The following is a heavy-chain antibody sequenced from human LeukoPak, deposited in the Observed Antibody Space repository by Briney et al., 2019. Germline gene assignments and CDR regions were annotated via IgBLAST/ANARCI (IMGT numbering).Heavy chain of an antibody. CDR3: ASASLGYSYGFYFDY. D-gene: IGHD5-18*01. CDR1: GGSFSGYY. CDR2: INHSGST. V-gene: IGHV4-34*01. J-gene: IGHJ4*02. Sequence: SETLSLTCAVYGGSFSGYYWSWIRQPPGKGLEWIGEINHSGSTNYNPSLKSRVTISVDTSKNQFSLKLSSVTAADTAVYYCASASLGYSYGFYFDYWGQGTLVTVSS.